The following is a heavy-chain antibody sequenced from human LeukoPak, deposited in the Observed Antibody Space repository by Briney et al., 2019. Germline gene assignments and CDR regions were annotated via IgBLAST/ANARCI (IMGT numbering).Heavy chain of an antibody. CDR1: GFTFSSYW. Sequence: QPGGSLRLSCAASGFTFSSYWMHWVRQVPGKGLVWASRINSDASSTNYADSVKGRFTISRDNAKNTLYLQMNSLRAEDTAVYYYTRVRGYDFDFWGQGTLVTVSS. D-gene: IGHD5-12*01. CDR2: INSDASST. J-gene: IGHJ4*02. V-gene: IGHV3-74*01. CDR3: TRVRGYDFDF.